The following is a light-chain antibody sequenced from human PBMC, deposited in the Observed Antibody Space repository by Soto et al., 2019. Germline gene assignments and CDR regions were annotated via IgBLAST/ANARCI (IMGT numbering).Light chain of an antibody. CDR2: DTS. CDR1: TGAVSSGHY. J-gene: IGLJ3*02. Sequence: QAVVTQEPSLTVSPGGTVTLTCGSSTGAVSSGHYPYWFQQKPGQAPTTLIHDTSNKHSWTPARFSGSLLGGKAALTLSGAQPEDEADYYCLLSYSGARVFGGGTKLTVL. V-gene: IGLV7-46*01. CDR3: LLSYSGARV.